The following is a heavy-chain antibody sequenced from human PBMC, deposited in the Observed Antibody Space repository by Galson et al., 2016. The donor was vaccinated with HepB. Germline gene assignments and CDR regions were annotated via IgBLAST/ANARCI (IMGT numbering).Heavy chain of an antibody. V-gene: IGHV4-4*02. Sequence: ETLSLTCAVSGATISNNYWWSWVRQSPEKGFEWLGEIYQTGTANYNPSFTRRATISVDTSKNEISLRLDSVTAADTDWYYCARGTLGTTATMAFDYWGQGTPVSVSS. D-gene: IGHD1-26*01. CDR3: ARGTLGTTATMAFDY. J-gene: IGHJ4*02. CDR2: IYQTGTA. CDR1: GATISNNYW.